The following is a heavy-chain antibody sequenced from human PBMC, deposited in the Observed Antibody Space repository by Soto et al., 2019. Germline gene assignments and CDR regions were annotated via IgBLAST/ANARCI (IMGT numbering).Heavy chain of an antibody. J-gene: IGHJ4*02. Sequence: QVELVESGGGVVQPGRSLRLSCAASGFSFRSYGMHWVRQAPGKGLEWVAAISYDGNFKYYTDSAKGRFTISRDNSQNPLYLQMDSLRAEDTAVFFCARDRALLHTTSRGCFDYWGRGTLVTVSS. CDR2: ISYDGNFK. V-gene: IGHV3-30*03. D-gene: IGHD2-2*01. CDR3: ARDRALLHTTSRGCFDY. CDR1: GFSFRSYG.